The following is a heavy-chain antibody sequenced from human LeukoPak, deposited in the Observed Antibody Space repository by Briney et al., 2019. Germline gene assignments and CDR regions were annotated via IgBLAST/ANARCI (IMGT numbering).Heavy chain of an antibody. J-gene: IGHJ4*02. CDR1: GYTCSNYD. CDR3: ARHYYDSGGYNSAFDY. D-gene: IGHD3-22*01. CDR2: ISAYNGDT. Sequence: GASVKVSCKASGYTCSNYDITWVRQAPGQGLEWLGWISAYNGDTNYAQKLQGRVTMTTDTSTGTAYMELRSLRSDDTAVYYCARHYYDSGGYNSAFDYWGQGTLVTVSS. V-gene: IGHV1-18*01.